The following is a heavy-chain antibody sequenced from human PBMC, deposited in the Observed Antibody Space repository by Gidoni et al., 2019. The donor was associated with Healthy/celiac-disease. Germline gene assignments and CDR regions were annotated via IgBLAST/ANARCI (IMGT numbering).Heavy chain of an antibody. CDR1: GFTFSSYA. Sequence: EVQLLESGGGLVQPGGSLRLSCAASGFTFSSYAMSWVRQAPGKGLEWVSAISGSGGSTYYADSVKGRFTISRDNSKNTLYLQMNSLRAEDTAVYYCARSYNWNYYFDYWGQGTLVTVSS. CDR3: ARSYNWNYYFDY. V-gene: IGHV3-23*01. D-gene: IGHD1-7*01. CDR2: ISGSGGST. J-gene: IGHJ4*02.